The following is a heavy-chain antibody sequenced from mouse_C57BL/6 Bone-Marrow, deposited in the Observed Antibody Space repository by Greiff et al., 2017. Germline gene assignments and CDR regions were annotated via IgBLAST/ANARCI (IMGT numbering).Heavy chain of an antibody. CDR1: GYTFTDYY. CDR3: ARVTFYDYDWFAY. D-gene: IGHD2-4*01. Sequence: VQLKESGPVLVKPGASVKMSCKASGYTFTDYYMNWVKQSHGKSLEWIGVINPYNGGTSYNQKFKGKATLTVDKSSSTAYMELNSLTSEDSAVYYCARVTFYDYDWFAYWGQGTLVTVSA. CDR2: INPYNGGT. J-gene: IGHJ3*01. V-gene: IGHV1-19*01.